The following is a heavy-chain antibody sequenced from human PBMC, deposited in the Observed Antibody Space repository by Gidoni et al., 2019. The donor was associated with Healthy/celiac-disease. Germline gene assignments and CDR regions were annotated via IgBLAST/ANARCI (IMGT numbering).Heavy chain of an antibody. J-gene: IGHJ4*02. Sequence: EVQLVESGGGLVQPGGSLRLSCAASGFTFSSYSMNWVRQAPGKGLEWVSYISSSSSTIYYADSVKGRFTISRDNAKNSLYLQMNSLRAEDTAVYYCARDHKGSMVPFDYWGQGTLVTVSS. CDR3: ARDHKGSMVPFDY. V-gene: IGHV3-48*01. CDR2: ISSSSSTI. CDR1: GFTFSSYS. D-gene: IGHD3-10*01.